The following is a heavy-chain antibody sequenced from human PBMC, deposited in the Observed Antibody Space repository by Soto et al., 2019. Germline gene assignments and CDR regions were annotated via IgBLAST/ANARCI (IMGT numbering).Heavy chain of an antibody. CDR1: GYTLTELS. CDR3: AKASSSWYRSSPTPYYYYYYMDV. J-gene: IGHJ6*03. V-gene: IGHV1-24*01. D-gene: IGHD6-13*01. Sequence: QVQLVQSGAEVKKPGASVKVSCKVSGYTLTELSMHWVRQAPGKGLEWMGGFDPEDGETIYAQKFQGRVTMIEDTSTDTAYMELSSLRSEDTAVYYCAKASSSWYRSSPTPYYYYYYMDVWGKGTTVTVSS. CDR2: FDPEDGET.